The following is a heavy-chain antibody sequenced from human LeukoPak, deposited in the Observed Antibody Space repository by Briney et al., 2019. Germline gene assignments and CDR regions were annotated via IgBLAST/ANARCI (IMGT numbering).Heavy chain of an antibody. D-gene: IGHD2-15*01. CDR3: ARDPEDIVAYYYCGMDV. J-gene: IGHJ6*02. Sequence: ASVKVSCKASGYTFTGYYMHWVRQAPGQGLEWMGWINPNSGGTNYAQKFQGGVTMTRDTSISTAYMELSRLRSDDTAVYYCARDPEDIVAYYYCGMDVWGQGTTVTVSS. V-gene: IGHV1-2*02. CDR1: GYTFTGYY. CDR2: INPNSGGT.